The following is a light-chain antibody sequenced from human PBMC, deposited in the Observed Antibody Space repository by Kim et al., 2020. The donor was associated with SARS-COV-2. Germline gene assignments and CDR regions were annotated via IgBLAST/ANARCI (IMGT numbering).Light chain of an antibody. CDR1: QTINTY. J-gene: IGKJ2*01. V-gene: IGKV1-39*01. CDR2: IAS. CDR3: QQTSLFPYT. Sequence: ASVGGRVTITCRASQTINTYLNWYQQKPGKAPKLLIYIASNLQSGVPSRFSGSGFGTDFTLTITSLQPEDFATYYCQQTSLFPYTFGQGTKVDIK.